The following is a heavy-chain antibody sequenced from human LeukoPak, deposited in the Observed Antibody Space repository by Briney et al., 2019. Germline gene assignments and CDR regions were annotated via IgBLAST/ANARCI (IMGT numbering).Heavy chain of an antibody. CDR1: GDAFSSYA. J-gene: IGHJ4*02. Sequence: ASVKVSCKAPGDAFSSYAISWVRQAPGQWLEWMGGIIPIFGTANYAQKFQGRVTITADESTSTAYMELSSLRSEDTAVYYCARDYGDTAIPGYWGQGTLVTVSS. D-gene: IGHD5-18*01. CDR2: IIPIFGTA. V-gene: IGHV1-69*13. CDR3: ARDYGDTAIPGY.